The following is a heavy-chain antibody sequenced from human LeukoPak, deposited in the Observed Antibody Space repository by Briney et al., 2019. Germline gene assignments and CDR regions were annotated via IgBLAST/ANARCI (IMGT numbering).Heavy chain of an antibody. D-gene: IGHD3-10*01. CDR3: ARGPVLLWFGEPGRFDI. CDR2: ISSSGGST. Sequence: GGSLRLSCAASGFTFSSYAMSWVRQAPGKGLEWVSAISSSGGSTYYADSVKGRFTISRDNSKNTLYLQLNRLRSDDTAVYYCARGPVLLWFGEPGRFDIWGQGTMVTVSS. CDR1: GFTFSSYA. J-gene: IGHJ3*02. V-gene: IGHV3-23*01.